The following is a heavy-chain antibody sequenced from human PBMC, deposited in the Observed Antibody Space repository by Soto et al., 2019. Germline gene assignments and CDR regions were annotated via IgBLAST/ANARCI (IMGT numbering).Heavy chain of an antibody. V-gene: IGHV3-43*01. CDR1: GFTFDDYT. D-gene: IGHD1-26*01. CDR3: AKAGGSGSYWDYYGMDV. CDR2: ISWDGGST. Sequence: GGSLRLSCAASGFTFDDYTMHWVRQAPGKGLEWVSLISWDGGSTYYADSVKGRFTISRDNSKNSLYLQMNSLRTEDTALYYCAKAGGSGSYWDYYGMDVWGQGTTVTVSS. J-gene: IGHJ6*02.